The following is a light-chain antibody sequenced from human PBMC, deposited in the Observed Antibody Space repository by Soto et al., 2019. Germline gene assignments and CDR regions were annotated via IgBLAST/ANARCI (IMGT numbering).Light chain of an antibody. J-gene: IGKJ1*01. CDR1: QSIGRF. V-gene: IGKV1-5*01. CDR2: DAS. CDR3: QQCYMGWT. Sequence: DIRMTNSPSTLSASVGDRVTITCRASQSIGRFLAWYQHQPGKAPKLLIYDASTLESGVPSRFSGTGSGTEFTFSITSLQPEDFGTYYCQQCYMGWTFGQGTKVDIK.